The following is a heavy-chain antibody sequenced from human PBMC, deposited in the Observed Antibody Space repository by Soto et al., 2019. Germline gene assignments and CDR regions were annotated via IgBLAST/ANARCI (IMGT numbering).Heavy chain of an antibody. Sequence: QVQLVQSGAEVKKPGASVTVSCKTSGYPLTDFYIHWVRQAPGQGLEWMAWINPHTGDTNTALKFQGRVTMTRDTSINTAFMELTRLSSDDNAVYYCAREGGAAPGARREWYLDLWGRGTLVSVSS. V-gene: IGHV1-2*02. CDR2: INPHTGDT. J-gene: IGHJ2*01. CDR1: GYPLTDFY. CDR3: AREGGAAPGARREWYLDL. D-gene: IGHD6-25*01.